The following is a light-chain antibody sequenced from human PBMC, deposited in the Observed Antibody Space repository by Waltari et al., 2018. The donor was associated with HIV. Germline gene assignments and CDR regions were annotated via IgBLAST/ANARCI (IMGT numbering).Light chain of an antibody. Sequence: QSVLTQPPSASGTRGQRVTISCSGRRSNIGVNSVTWYQQLPGTAPRLLIDNNKQWTAGVPDRFSGSKAGTSASLAISGHQSEDEADEYCAAWDDGLNALFGGGTKLTVL. J-gene: IGLJ2*01. CDR1: RSNIGVNS. CDR2: NNK. CDR3: AAWDDGLNAL. V-gene: IGLV1-44*01.